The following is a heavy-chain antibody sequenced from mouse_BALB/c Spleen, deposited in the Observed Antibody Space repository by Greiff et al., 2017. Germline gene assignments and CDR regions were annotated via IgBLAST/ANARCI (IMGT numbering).Heavy chain of an antibody. CDR3: AANWAYFDY. J-gene: IGHJ2*01. CDR1: GFTFSSYG. V-gene: IGHV5-6-3*01. D-gene: IGHD4-1*01. CDR2: INSNGGST. Sequence: EVKVVESGGGLVQPGGSLKLSCAASGFTFSSYGMSWVRQTPDKRLELVATINSNGGSTYYPDSVKGRFTISRDNAKNTLYLQMSSLKSEDTAMYYCAANWAYFDYWGQGTTLTVSS.